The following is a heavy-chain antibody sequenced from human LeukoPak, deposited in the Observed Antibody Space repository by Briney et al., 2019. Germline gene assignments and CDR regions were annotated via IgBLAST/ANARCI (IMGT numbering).Heavy chain of an antibody. CDR1: YX. CDR2: IWYSGST. CDR3: ARGDNRGWYLFDS. V-gene: IGHV4-59*01. Sequence: YXWSWIRQPPGKELEWIGYIWYSGSTEYNPSLKSRVSLLVDTSNNQVSLRLSSVTAADTAVYYCARGDNRGWYLFDSWGQGTLITVSS. J-gene: IGHJ4*02. D-gene: IGHD6-19*01.